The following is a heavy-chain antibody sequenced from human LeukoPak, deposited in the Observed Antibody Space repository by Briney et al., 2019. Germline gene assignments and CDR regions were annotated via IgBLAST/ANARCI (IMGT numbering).Heavy chain of an antibody. CDR1: GGSISSRNW. D-gene: IGHD1-26*01. J-gene: IGHJ4*02. V-gene: IGHV4-4*02. CDR2: IYQSGST. CDR3: ARDGPSSGSPTDY. Sequence: SETLSLTCAVSGGSISSRNWWSWVRQPPGKGLEWIGEIYQSGSTNYNPSLKSRVTILVDKSKNQFSLKLSSVTAADTAVYYCARDGPSSGSPTDYWGQGTLVTVSS.